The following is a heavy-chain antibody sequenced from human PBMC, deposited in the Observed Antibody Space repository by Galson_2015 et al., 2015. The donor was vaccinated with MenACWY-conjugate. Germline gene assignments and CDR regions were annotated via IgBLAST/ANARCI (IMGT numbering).Heavy chain of an antibody. D-gene: IGHD1-26*01. CDR1: GYSFTTYW. Sequence: QSGAEVKKPGESLKISCKDSGYSFTTYWIAWVRQLPGKGLEWMGLISPGDSNTRYSPAFQGQVTISADKSISTAYLQWNSLQASDTAMYYCARHPPGGRGMDVWGQGTTVTVSS. CDR3: ARHPPGGRGMDV. CDR2: ISPGDSNT. V-gene: IGHV5-51*01. J-gene: IGHJ6*02.